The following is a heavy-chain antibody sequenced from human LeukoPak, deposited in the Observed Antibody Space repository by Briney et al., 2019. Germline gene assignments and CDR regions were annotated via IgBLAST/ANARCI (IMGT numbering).Heavy chain of an antibody. V-gene: IGHV4-39*07. D-gene: IGHD3-22*01. CDR1: GFTFSSYG. CDR2: IYSSGNT. Sequence: PGGSLRLSCAASGFTFSSYGMHWVRQAPGKGLEWIGNIYSSGNTYYNASLKSRVTISVDTSKNRFSLKLSSVTAADTAVYYCAREAWDSRGYPPPRSGWYFDLWGRGTLVSVSS. J-gene: IGHJ2*01. CDR3: AREAWDSRGYPPPRSGWYFDL.